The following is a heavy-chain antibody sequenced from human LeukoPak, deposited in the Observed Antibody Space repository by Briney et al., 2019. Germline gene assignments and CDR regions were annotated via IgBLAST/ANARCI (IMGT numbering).Heavy chain of an antibody. CDR3: AKGSVAGRPYYFDY. D-gene: IGHD6-19*01. J-gene: IGHJ4*02. CDR1: GFIFSNYA. CDR2: IDSTGAYT. Sequence: GGSLRLSCAASGFIFSNYAMSWVRQAPGKGLEWVSAIDSTGAYTWYADSVKGRFTISKDSSKTILYLQMNSLRAEDAAVYFCAKGSVAGRPYYFDYWGQGTLVTVSS. V-gene: IGHV3-23*01.